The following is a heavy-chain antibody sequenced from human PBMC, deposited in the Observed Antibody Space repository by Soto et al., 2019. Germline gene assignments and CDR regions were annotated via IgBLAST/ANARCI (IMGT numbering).Heavy chain of an antibody. V-gene: IGHV1-2*02. CDR3: ARDYPPDYYDSSGYYFGGWFDL. J-gene: IGHJ5*02. Sequence: WASVKVSCKASGYTFTGYYMHWVRQAPGQGLEWMGWINPNSGGTNYAQKFQGRVTMTRDTSISTAYMELSRLRFDDTAVYYCARDYPPDYYDSSGYYFGGWFDLWGQGTLVTVS. CDR1: GYTFTGYY. D-gene: IGHD3-22*01. CDR2: INPNSGGT.